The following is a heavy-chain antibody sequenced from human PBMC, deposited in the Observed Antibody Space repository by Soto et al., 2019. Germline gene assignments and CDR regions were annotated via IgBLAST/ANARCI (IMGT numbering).Heavy chain of an antibody. CDR3: ARAHSNNYWYFAL. CDR2: IYYTGST. CDR1: GGSISSGDYY. J-gene: IGHJ2*01. V-gene: IGHV4-30-4*01. Sequence: QVQLQESGPGLVKPSQTLSLTCTVSGGSISSGDYYWSWIRQPPGKGLEWIGYIYYTGSTYYNPSPKSRVXXSXDXXKNQFSLKLTSVTAADTAVYYCARAHSNNYWYFALWGRGTLVTVSS. D-gene: IGHD2-21*01.